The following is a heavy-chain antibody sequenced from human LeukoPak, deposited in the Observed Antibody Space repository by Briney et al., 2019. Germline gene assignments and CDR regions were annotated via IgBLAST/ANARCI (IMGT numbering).Heavy chain of an antibody. CDR2: IYYSGST. Sequence: SETLSLTCTVSGGSISSGDYYWSWIRQPPGKGLERIGYIYYSGSTYYNPSLKSRVTISVDTSKNQFSLKLSSVTAADTAVYYCARDSKTTVVTPWGQGTLVTVSS. CDR1: GGSISSGDYY. J-gene: IGHJ5*02. D-gene: IGHD4-23*01. CDR3: ARDSKTTVVTP. V-gene: IGHV4-30-4*08.